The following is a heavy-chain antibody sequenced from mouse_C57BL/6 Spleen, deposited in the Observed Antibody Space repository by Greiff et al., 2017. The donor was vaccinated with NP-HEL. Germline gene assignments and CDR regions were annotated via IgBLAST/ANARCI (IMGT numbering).Heavy chain of an antibody. CDR1: GYAFSSSW. V-gene: IGHV1-82*01. CDR3: ARVYYSNYDAMDY. CDR2: IYPGDGDT. D-gene: IGHD2-5*01. Sequence: QVQLKQSGPELVKPGASVKISCKASGYAFSSSWMNWVKQRPGKGLEWIGRIYPGDGDTNYNGKFKGKATLTADKSSSTAYMQLSSLTSEDSAVYFCARVYYSNYDAMDYWGQGTSVTVSS. J-gene: IGHJ4*01.